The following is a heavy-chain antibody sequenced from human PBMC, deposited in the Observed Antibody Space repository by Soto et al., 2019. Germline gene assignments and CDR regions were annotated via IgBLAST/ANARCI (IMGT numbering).Heavy chain of an antibody. CDR3: ARGWPYYGSGSYFLPLGYYYGMDV. J-gene: IGHJ6*02. D-gene: IGHD3-10*01. Sequence: SDPLSLTCAVYGVSFSGYYWSWIRQPPGKGLEWIGEINHSGSTNYNPSLKSRVTISVDTSKNQFSLKLSSVTAADTAVYYCARGWPYYGSGSYFLPLGYYYGMDVWGQGTTVTVSS. CDR2: INHSGST. CDR1: GVSFSGYY. V-gene: IGHV4-34*01.